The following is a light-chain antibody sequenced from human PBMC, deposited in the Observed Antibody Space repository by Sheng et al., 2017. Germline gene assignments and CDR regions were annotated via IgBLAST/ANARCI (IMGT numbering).Light chain of an antibody. CDR3: QQCSMWPLT. J-gene: IGKJ4*01. CDR2: DAS. V-gene: IGKV3-11*01. CDR1: QSISSY. Sequence: IVLTQSPATLSLSPGERATLSCRASQSISSYLAWYQQKPGQAPRLLIYDASNRATGIPARFSGSGSGTDFTLSISSLEPEDFAVYYCQQCSMWPLTFGGGTKV.